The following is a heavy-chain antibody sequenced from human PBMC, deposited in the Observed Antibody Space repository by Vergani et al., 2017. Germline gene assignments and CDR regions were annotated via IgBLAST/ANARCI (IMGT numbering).Heavy chain of an antibody. CDR1: GFTFSSYS. J-gene: IGHJ4*02. CDR3: ARIISSSWYYFDY. D-gene: IGHD6-13*01. V-gene: IGHV3-48*01. Sequence: EVQLVESGGGLVQPGGSLRLSCAASGFTFSSYSMNWVRQAQGKGLEWVSYISSSSSTIYDADSVKGRFTISRDNAKNSLYLQMNSLRAEDTAVYYCARIISSSWYYFDYWGQGTLVTVSS. CDR2: ISSSSSTI.